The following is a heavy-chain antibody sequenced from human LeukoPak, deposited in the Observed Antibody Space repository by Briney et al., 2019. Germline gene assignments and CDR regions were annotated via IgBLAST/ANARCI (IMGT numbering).Heavy chain of an antibody. CDR3: AREYYYGSGSYYGALPHWFDP. V-gene: IGHV1-46*01. Sequence: ASVKVSCKASGYTFTSYYMHWVRQAPGQGLEWMGIINPSGGSTSYAQKFQGRVTMTRDTSTSTVYMELSSLRSEDTAVYYCAREYYYGSGSYYGALPHWFDPWGQGTLDTVSS. J-gene: IGHJ5*02. CDR1: GYTFTSYY. CDR2: INPSGGST. D-gene: IGHD3-10*01.